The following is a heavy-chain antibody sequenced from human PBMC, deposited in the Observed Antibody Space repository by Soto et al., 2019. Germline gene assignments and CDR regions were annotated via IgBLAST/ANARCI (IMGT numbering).Heavy chain of an antibody. D-gene: IGHD4-4*01. CDR3: ARTTEKDGKEGLDY. CDR1: GGSFSPNY. CDR2: ISYSGYT. V-gene: IGHV4-59*01. J-gene: IGHJ4*02. Sequence: PSETPSLTCTVCGGSFSPNYWAWIRQHPGKGLEWIGYISYSGYTNYKVSLKSRLTMPVDMPNNQFSLKLNSLTAADTAVYYCARTTEKDGKEGLDYWGQGTQVTVSS.